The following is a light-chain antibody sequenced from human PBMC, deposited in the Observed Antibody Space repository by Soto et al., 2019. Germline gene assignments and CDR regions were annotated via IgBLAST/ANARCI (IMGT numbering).Light chain of an antibody. CDR2: GAS. Sequence: EIVMTQSPATLSVSPGERATLSCRAGQSVNNNLAWYQQKPGQAPRLLIYGASTRATGIPARFNGSGSVAEFTLTISSLQSEDFAVYYCQQYNKGPRTFGQGTKVEIK. CDR1: QSVNNN. J-gene: IGKJ1*01. V-gene: IGKV3-15*01. CDR3: QQYNKGPRT.